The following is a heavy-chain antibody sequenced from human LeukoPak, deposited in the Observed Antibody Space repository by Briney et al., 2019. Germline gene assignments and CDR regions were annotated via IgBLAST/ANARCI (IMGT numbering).Heavy chain of an antibody. CDR2: IYYSGST. CDR1: GGSISSSSYY. D-gene: IGHD3-10*01. V-gene: IGHV4-39*01. J-gene: IGHJ4*02. Sequence: PSETLSLTCTVSGGSISSSSYYWGWIRQPPGKGLEWIGSIYYSGSTYYNPSLKSRVTISVDTSKNQFSLKLSSVTAADTAVYYCAKMVRGVIFSIDYWGQGTLVTVSS. CDR3: AKMVRGVIFSIDY.